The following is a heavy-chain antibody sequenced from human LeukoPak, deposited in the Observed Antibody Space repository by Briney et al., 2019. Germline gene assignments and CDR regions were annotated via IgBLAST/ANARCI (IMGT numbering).Heavy chain of an antibody. J-gene: IGHJ6*03. CDR3: ARGGRFGGTYYCYYYMDV. D-gene: IGHD3-10*01. CDR2: INHSGST. Sequence: SETLSLTCAVYGGSFSGYYWSWIRQPPGKGLEWIGEINHSGSTNYNPSLKSRVTISVDTSKNQFSLKLSSVTAADTAVYYCARGGRFGGTYYCYYYMDVWGKGTTVTVSS. V-gene: IGHV4-34*01. CDR1: GGSFSGYY.